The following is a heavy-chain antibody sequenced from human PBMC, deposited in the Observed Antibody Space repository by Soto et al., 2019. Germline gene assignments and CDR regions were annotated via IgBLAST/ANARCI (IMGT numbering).Heavy chain of an antibody. CDR2: IYYGGST. V-gene: IGHV4-39*01. CDR3: ASMEHHNDFWSANYYFAY. D-gene: IGHD3-3*01. J-gene: IGHJ4*01. CDR1: GGSITSSRYY. Sequence: PSETLSLTCTVSGGSITSSRYYWAWIRQPPGKGLEWIGTIYYGGSTYYNASLKSRVTISVDTSKNQFSLKLSSVTAADTAVYFCASMEHHNDFWSANYYFAYWGQGTLVTVSS.